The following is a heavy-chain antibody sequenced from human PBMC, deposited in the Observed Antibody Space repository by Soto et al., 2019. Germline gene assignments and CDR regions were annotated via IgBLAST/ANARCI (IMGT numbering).Heavy chain of an antibody. CDR2: ISGSGGST. CDR3: ANGVQQWLVPQFGY. Sequence: PGGSLRLSCAASGFTFSSYAMSWVRQAPGKGLEWVSAISGSGGSTYYADSVKGRFTISRDNSKNTLYLQMNSLRAEDTAVYYCANGVQQWLVPQFGYWGQGTLVTVSS. J-gene: IGHJ4*02. D-gene: IGHD6-19*01. CDR1: GFTFSSYA. V-gene: IGHV3-23*01.